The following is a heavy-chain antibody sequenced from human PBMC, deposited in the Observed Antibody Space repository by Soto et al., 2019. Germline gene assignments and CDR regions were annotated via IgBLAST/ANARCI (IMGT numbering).Heavy chain of an antibody. CDR3: ARSYGPNCSSTSCYVDEGAFDI. V-gene: IGHV4-39*01. CDR1: GGSISSSSYY. J-gene: IGHJ3*02. D-gene: IGHD2-2*01. CDR2: IYYSGST. Sequence: QLQLQESGPGLVKPSETLSLTCTVSGGSISSSSYYWGWIRQPPGKGLEWIGSIYYSGSTYYNPSLKSRVTISVDTSKNQFSLKLSSVTAADTAVYYCARSYGPNCSSTSCYVDEGAFDIWGQGTMVTVSS.